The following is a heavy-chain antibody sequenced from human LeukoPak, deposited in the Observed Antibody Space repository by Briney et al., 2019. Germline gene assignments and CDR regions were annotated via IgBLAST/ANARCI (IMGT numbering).Heavy chain of an antibody. CDR3: ARSSEGRYYYDSSGFSYYYYYMDV. D-gene: IGHD3-22*01. V-gene: IGHV4-59*01. CDR2: IYYSGST. J-gene: IGHJ6*03. Sequence: SETLSLTCTVSGGSISSYYWSWIRQPPGKGLEWIGYIYYSGSTNYNPSLKSRVTISVDTSKNQFCLKLSSVTAADTAVYYCARSSEGRYYYDSSGFSYYYYYMDVWGKGTTVTISS. CDR1: GGSISSYY.